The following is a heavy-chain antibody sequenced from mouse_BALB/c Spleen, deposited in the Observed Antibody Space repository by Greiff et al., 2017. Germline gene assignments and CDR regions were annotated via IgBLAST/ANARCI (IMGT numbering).Heavy chain of an antibody. CDR3: ARGGIYYGSSYDAMDY. V-gene: IGHV2-9*02. Sequence: QVQLKESGPGLVAPSQSLSITCTVSGFSLTSYGVHWVRQPPGKGLEWLGVIWAGGSTNYNSALMSRLSISKDNSKSQVFLKMNSLQTDDTAMYYCARGGIYYGSSYDAMDYWGQGTSVTVSS. CDR1: GFSLTSYG. CDR2: IWAGGST. D-gene: IGHD1-1*01. J-gene: IGHJ4*01.